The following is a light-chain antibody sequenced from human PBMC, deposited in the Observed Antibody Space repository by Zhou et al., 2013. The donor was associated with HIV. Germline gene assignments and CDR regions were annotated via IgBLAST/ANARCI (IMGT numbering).Light chain of an antibody. Sequence: DIQMTQSRSTLSASVGDRVTITCRASQSISNWLAWYQQKPGKVPKLLIYAASSLQRGVPSRFSGSGSGTDFTLTISSLQPEDFANYYCQQSYSTPRTFG. J-gene: IGKJ1*01. V-gene: IGKV1-39*01. CDR1: QSISNW. CDR2: AAS. CDR3: QQSYSTPRT.